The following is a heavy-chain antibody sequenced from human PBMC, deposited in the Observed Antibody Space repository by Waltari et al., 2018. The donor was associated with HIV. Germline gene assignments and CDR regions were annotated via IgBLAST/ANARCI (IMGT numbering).Heavy chain of an antibody. J-gene: IGHJ6*02. D-gene: IGHD3-10*01. CDR1: GGSFSGYY. V-gene: IGHV4-34*01. Sequence: QVQLQQWGAGLLKPSETLSLTCAVYGGSFSGYYWSWIRQPPGKGLEWIGEINHSGSTNYNPSLKGRVTISVDTSKNQFSLKLSSVTAADTAVYYCARGFKYYYGSGSYRYYYYGMDVWGQGTTVTVSS. CDR3: ARGFKYYYGSGSYRYYYYGMDV. CDR2: INHSGST.